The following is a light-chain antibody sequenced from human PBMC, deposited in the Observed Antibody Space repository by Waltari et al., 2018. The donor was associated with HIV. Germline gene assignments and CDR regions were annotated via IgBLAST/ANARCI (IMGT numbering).Light chain of an antibody. V-gene: IGLV1-51*01. CDR2: DNH. Sequence: SLLTQPTSVSAAPGQRVTISCSGSDSNVGSNFVSWYQHIPGTGPKLLLYDNHQRHAGVPERFSASKPGTSASLDITGLQTADEADYYCVTWDSNVQILLFGGGTKVTVL. J-gene: IGLJ2*01. CDR3: VTWDSNVQILL. CDR1: DSNVGSNF.